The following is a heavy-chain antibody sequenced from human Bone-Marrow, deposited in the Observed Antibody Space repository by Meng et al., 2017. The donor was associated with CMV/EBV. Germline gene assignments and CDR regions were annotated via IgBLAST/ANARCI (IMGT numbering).Heavy chain of an antibody. CDR3: ARDAVGATWVDY. CDR1: GFTFNNYD. CDR2: ITLSGSYI. D-gene: IGHD1-26*01. V-gene: IGHV3-21*01. J-gene: IGHJ4*02. Sequence: CVASGFTFNNYDMNWVRQAPGKGLEWVSSITLSGSYIYYADSVKGRFTISRDNAKNSLYLQMNSLRVEDTAVYYCARDAVGATWVDYWGQGTLVTVSS.